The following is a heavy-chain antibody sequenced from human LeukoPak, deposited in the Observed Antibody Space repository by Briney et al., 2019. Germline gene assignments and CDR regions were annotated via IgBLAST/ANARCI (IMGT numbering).Heavy chain of an antibody. CDR2: TYYDGST. D-gene: IGHD3-22*01. Sequence: SETLSLTCTVSGGSISIANYFWGWIRQPPGKGLEWIGSTYYDGSTYYNPSLKSRVTISRDTSKDQFSLRLSSVTAADTAVYYCARVGGYYDSRRAFDIWGQGTMVTVSS. CDR1: GGSISIANYF. J-gene: IGHJ3*02. CDR3: ARVGGYYDSRRAFDI. V-gene: IGHV4-39*07.